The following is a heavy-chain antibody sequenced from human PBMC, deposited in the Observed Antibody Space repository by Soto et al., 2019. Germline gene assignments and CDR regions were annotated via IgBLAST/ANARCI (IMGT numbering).Heavy chain of an antibody. J-gene: IGHJ6*02. CDR2: ISFDGSET. Sequence: QVQLVESGGGVVQPGRSLRLSCAVSGFTFNNSGMPWIPQAPGTGLEWVAVISFDGSETYYADSMKGRFTISRDNSKNMLQLQMNSLRAEDTAIYYCAKDRVPGAYGHYYGMDVWGQGTTVTVSS. CDR3: AKDRVPGAYGHYYGMDV. D-gene: IGHD6-19*01. CDR1: GFTFNNSG. V-gene: IGHV3-30*18.